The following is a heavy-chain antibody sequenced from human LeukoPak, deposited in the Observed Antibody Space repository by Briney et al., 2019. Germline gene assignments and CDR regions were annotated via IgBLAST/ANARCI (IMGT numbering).Heavy chain of an antibody. CDR1: GFTFSAYA. D-gene: IGHD2-2*02. CDR2: ILYDGSNK. J-gene: IGHJ4*02. CDR3: ARSGIQSGYCSSTSCYTGY. V-gene: IGHV3-30-3*01. Sequence: GGSLRLSCAASGFTFSAYAMHWVRQAPGKGLEWVAVILYDGSNKYYADSVKGRFTISRDNSKNTLCLQMNSLRAEDTAVYYCARSGIQSGYCSSTSCYTGYWGQGTLVTVSS.